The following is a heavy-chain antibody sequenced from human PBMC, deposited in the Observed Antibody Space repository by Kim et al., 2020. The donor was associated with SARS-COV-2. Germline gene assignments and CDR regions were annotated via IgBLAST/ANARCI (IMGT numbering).Heavy chain of an antibody. J-gene: IGHJ3*01. CDR3: VRDQSYAFDL. Sequence: YYGDSVKGRFIIFRDDAKNSLYLQMNSLRAEDTAVYYCVRDQSYAFDLWGQGTLVTVSS. V-gene: IGHV3-21*06.